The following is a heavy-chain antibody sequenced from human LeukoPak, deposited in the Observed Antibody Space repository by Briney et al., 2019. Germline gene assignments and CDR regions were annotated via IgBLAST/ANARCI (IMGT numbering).Heavy chain of an antibody. D-gene: IGHD2-8*01. CDR1: GFTFTNYG. Sequence: GGSLRLSCVASGFTFTNYGMMWVRQAPGKGLVWVSYINSDGRSTTYADSVKGRFTISRDNAKNTLYLQMSSLRAEDTAMYYCARNSNGMSNWGQGTLVIVSS. CDR3: ARNSNGMSN. V-gene: IGHV3-74*01. CDR2: INSDGRST. J-gene: IGHJ4*02.